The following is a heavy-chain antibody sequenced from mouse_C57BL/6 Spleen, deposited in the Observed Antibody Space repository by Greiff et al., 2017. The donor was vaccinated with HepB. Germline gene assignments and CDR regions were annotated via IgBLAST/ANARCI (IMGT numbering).Heavy chain of an antibody. D-gene: IGHD2-3*01. CDR1: GYTFTSYW. J-gene: IGHJ4*01. CDR2: INPSNGGT. V-gene: IGHV1-53*01. Sequence: QVQLQQPGTELVKPGASVKLSCKASGYTFTSYWMHWVKQRPGQGLEWIGNINPSNGGTNYNEKFKGKATLTVDKSSSTAYMQLSSLTSEDSAVYYCARSGGLLYAMDYWGQGTSVTVSS. CDR3: ARSGGLLYAMDY.